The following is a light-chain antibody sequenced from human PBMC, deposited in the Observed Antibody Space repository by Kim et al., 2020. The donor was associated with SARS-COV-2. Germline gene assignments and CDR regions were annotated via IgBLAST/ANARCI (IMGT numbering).Light chain of an antibody. V-gene: IGLV3-1*01. J-gene: IGLJ3*02. Sequence: VSPGQTASMTCSGDKLGDKYACWYQQKPGQSPVLVIYEDSKRPSGIPERFSGSNSGNTATLTLSGTQAMDEADYYCQAWDSSTWVFGGGTKLTVL. CDR3: QAWDSSTWV. CDR1: KLGDKY. CDR2: EDS.